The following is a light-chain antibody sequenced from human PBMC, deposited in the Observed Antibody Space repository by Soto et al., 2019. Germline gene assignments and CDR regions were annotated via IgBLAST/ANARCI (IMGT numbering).Light chain of an antibody. CDR2: DVS. V-gene: IGKV3-15*01. CDR1: QGVTTN. CDR3: KQYNNWPFS. J-gene: IGKJ5*01. Sequence: EIVLTQSPGTLSLSPGERATLSCRAGQGVTTNFAWYQQKSGQSPRLLIYDVSTRATGVPARFSGTGSETDFTLTISGLQSDDSAVYFCKQYNNWPFSFGQGTRLEIK.